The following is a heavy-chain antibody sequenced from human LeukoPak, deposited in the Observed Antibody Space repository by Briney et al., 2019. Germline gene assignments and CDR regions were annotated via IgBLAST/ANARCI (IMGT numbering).Heavy chain of an antibody. V-gene: IGHV4-34*01. D-gene: IGHD2-2*01. CDR3: ARNGLGYCSSTSCSPLDY. Sequence: SETLSLTCAVYGGSFSGYYWSWIRQPPGKGLEWIGEIDHSGSTNYNPSLKSRVTISVDTSKNQFSLKLSSVTAADTAVYYCARNGLGYCSSTSCSPLDYWGQGTLVTVSS. J-gene: IGHJ4*02. CDR2: IDHSGST. CDR1: GGSFSGYY.